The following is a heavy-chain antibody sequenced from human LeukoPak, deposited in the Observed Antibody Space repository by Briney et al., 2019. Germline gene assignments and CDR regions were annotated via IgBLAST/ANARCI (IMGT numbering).Heavy chain of an antibody. D-gene: IGHD5-24*01. V-gene: IGHV4-59*08. J-gene: IGHJ4*02. CDR3: ARHVYNAGFYFDY. CDR2: IYYSGST. Sequence: SSETLSLTCTAAGGSISSYYWSWVRQPPGKGLEWIGDIYYSGSTNYNPSLKSRVTISVDASKNQFSLKLSSVPAADTAVYYCARHVYNAGFYFDYWGQGTLVTASS. CDR1: GGSISSYY.